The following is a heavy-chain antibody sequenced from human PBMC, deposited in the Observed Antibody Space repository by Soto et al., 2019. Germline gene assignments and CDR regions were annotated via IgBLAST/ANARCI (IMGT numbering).Heavy chain of an antibody. CDR1: GFTFSSYA. CDR3: ARDRIGDYWFGP. Sequence: QVQLVESGGGVVQPGRSLRLSCAASGFTFSSYAMHWVRQAPGKGLEWVEVISYDGSNKYYADSVKGRFTSSRDNSKNTLYLQMNSLRAEDTAVYYCARDRIGDYWFGPWGQGTLVTVSS. D-gene: IGHD2-21*02. CDR2: ISYDGSNK. V-gene: IGHV3-30-3*01. J-gene: IGHJ5*02.